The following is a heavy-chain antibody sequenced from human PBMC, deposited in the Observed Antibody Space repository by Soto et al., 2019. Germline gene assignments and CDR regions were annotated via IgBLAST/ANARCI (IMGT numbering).Heavy chain of an antibody. D-gene: IGHD3-10*01. CDR2: IDEYGNTI. CDR3: TRDIGGKGAY. Sequence: GGSLRLSCATSGFTFSSYWMHWVRQVPGKGLLWVSRIDEYGNTINYADSVRGRFTISRDNARNTLYLEMNSLRAEDTALYYCTRDIGGKGAYWGPGTLVTVAS. J-gene: IGHJ4*02. CDR1: GFTFSSYW. V-gene: IGHV3-74*01.